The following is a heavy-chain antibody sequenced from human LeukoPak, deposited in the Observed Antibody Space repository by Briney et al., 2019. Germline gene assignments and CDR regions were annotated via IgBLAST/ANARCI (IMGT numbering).Heavy chain of an antibody. J-gene: IGHJ4*02. D-gene: IGHD3-22*01. V-gene: IGHV3-23*01. CDR2: ISDSGGST. Sequence: PGGSLRLSCAASGFTFSTYAMSWVRQAPGRGLEWVSTISDSGGSTYYADSVKGRFTISRDNSKNTLFLQMNSLRAEGTALYYCAKARTNDRVVVITPRIVDYWGQGTLVTVSS. CDR3: AKARTNDRVVVITPRIVDY. CDR1: GFTFSTYA.